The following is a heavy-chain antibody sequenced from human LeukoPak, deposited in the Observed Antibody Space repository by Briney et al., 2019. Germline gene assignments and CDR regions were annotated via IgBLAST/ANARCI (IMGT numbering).Heavy chain of an antibody. CDR3: TKDKQYYDILTGSGAFDI. CDR2: ISWNSGNI. J-gene: IGHJ3*02. D-gene: IGHD3-9*01. V-gene: IGHV3-9*01. Sequence: GGSLRLSCAASGFTFDDYAMHWVRQAPGKGLEWVSGISWNSGNIGYADSVKGRFTISRDNAKNSLYLQMNSLRAEDTALYHCTKDKQYYDILTGSGAFDIWGQGTMVTVSS. CDR1: GFTFDDYA.